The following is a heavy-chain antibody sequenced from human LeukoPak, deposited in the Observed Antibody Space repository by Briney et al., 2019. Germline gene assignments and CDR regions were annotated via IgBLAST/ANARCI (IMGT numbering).Heavy chain of an antibody. V-gene: IGHV3-23*01. D-gene: IGHD3-22*01. Sequence: GGSLRLSCAASGFTFSSYAMSWVRQAPGKGLEWVSAISGSGGSTYYADSVKGRFTISRDNSKNTLYLQMNSLRAEDTAVYYCAKDRAYDSSLPGYAFDIWGQGTMVTVSS. CDR1: GFTFSSYA. J-gene: IGHJ3*02. CDR3: AKDRAYDSSLPGYAFDI. CDR2: ISGSGGST.